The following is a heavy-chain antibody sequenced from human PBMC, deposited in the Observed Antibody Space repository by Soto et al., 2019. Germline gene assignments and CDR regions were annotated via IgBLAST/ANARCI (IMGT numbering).Heavy chain of an antibody. CDR1: SASITSSNW. Sequence: QVQLQESGPGLVKPSGTLSLTCAVSSASITSSNWWSWVRQPPGKGLEWIGEIYHPGSTNYNPSLKGRVTISVDKSKHPFSLNLSSVTAADTAMYYCAKAPFCTTTNCHYAFDIWGQGTMVTVS. CDR2: IYHPGST. D-gene: IGHD2-2*01. J-gene: IGHJ3*02. V-gene: IGHV4-4*02. CDR3: AKAPFCTTTNCHYAFDI.